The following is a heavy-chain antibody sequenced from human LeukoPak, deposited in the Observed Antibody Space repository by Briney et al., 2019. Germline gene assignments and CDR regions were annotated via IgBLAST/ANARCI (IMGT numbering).Heavy chain of an antibody. CDR1: GYTLTELS. J-gene: IGHJ4*02. CDR3: ATVAYCGGDCYPFDY. D-gene: IGHD2-21*02. V-gene: IGHV1-24*01. Sequence: ASVKVSCKVSGYTLTELSMHWVRQAPGKGLEWMGGFDPEDGETIYAQKFQGRVTMTEDTSTDTAYMELSSLRSEDTAVYYCATVAYCGGDCYPFDYWGQGTLATVSS. CDR2: FDPEDGET.